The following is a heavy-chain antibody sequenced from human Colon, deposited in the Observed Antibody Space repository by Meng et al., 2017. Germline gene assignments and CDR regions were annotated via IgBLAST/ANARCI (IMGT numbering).Heavy chain of an antibody. CDR2: INPNGGNT. V-gene: IGHV1-46*01. CDR3: ARGKGIAVARGSFDY. CDR1: GYTFSSYY. D-gene: IGHD6-19*01. J-gene: IGHJ4*02. Sequence: LLVQSGAEVKKPGASMKVSCKASGYTFSSYYINWVRQAPGQGVEWMGMINPNGGNTDYAQKFKGRVTMTSDTSTSTVYMDLSSLRSEDTAIYYCARGKGIAVARGSFDYWGQGILVTVSS.